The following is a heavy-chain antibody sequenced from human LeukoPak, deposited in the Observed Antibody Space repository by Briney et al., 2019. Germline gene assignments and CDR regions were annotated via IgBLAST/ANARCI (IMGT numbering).Heavy chain of an antibody. CDR3: AKVYTSWNWNYQQAGAFDI. J-gene: IGHJ3*02. Sequence: GGSLRLSCAASGFTFSSYAMSWVRQAPGKGLEWVSAISGSGGSTYYADSVKGRFTISRDNSKNTLYLQMNSLRAEDTAVYYCAKVYTSWNWNYQQAGAFDIWGQGTMVTVSS. CDR2: ISGSGGST. CDR1: GFTFSSYA. V-gene: IGHV3-23*01. D-gene: IGHD1-7*01.